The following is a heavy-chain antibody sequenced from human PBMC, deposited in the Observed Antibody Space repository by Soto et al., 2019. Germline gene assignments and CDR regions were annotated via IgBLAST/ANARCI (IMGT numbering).Heavy chain of an antibody. J-gene: IGHJ4*02. CDR3: ARRIDYGEDY. D-gene: IGHD3-16*01. CDR1: GFTFSGYS. CDR2: ISSDSTYI. Sequence: EVQLVESGGGLVKPGGSLTLSCAASGFTFSGYSMNWVRQAPGMELEWVASISSDSTYIYYADSVRGRFTISRDNAKESLYLEMNSLRAEDSAMYYCARRIDYGEDYWGQGTLVTVSS. V-gene: IGHV3-21*01.